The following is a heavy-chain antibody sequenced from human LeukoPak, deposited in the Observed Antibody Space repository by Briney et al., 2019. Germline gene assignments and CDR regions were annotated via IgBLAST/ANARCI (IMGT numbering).Heavy chain of an antibody. Sequence: SVKVSCKASGGTFSSYAISWVRQAPGQGLEWMGRIIPIFGIANYAQKFQGRVTITADRSTSTAYMELSSLRSEDTAVYYCARDRDYGDYDYYYGMDVWGQGTTVTVSS. CDR3: ARDRDYGDYDYYYGMDV. CDR1: GGTFSSYA. CDR2: IIPIFGIA. V-gene: IGHV1-69*04. J-gene: IGHJ6*02. D-gene: IGHD4-17*01.